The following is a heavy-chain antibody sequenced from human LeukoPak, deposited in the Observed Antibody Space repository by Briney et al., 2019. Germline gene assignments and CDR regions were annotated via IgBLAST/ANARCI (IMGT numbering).Heavy chain of an antibody. CDR1: GFTFSGYY. D-gene: IGHD6-19*01. Sequence: GGSLRLSCAASGFTFSGYYMNWVRQAPGKGPEWVSYISTSSSTTYYADSVKGRFTISRDNAKNSLYLQMNSLRAEDTAVYYCAGISGWYGSVIDYWGQGTLVTVSS. CDR3: AGISGWYGSVIDY. V-gene: IGHV3-48*01. CDR2: ISTSSSTT. J-gene: IGHJ4*02.